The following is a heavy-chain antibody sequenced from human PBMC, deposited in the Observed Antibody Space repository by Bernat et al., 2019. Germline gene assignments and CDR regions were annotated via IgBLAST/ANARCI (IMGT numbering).Heavy chain of an antibody. CDR3: ARRRFSGSRRTYNWFDP. Sequence: QLQLQESGPGLVKPSETLSLTCTVSGGSISSSSYYWGWIRQPPGKGLEWIGSIYYSGSTYYNPSLKSRVTISVDTSKNQFSLKLSSVTAADTAVYYCARRRFSGSRRTYNWFDPWGQGTLVTVSS. D-gene: IGHD3-10*01. J-gene: IGHJ5*02. CDR1: GGSISSSSYY. CDR2: IYYSGST. V-gene: IGHV4-39*01.